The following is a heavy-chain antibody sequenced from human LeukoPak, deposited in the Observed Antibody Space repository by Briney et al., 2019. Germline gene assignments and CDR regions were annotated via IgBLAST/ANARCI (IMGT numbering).Heavy chain of an antibody. CDR3: AKGQCSSTSCYGGYYYYYYGMDV. CDR2: ISWNSGSI. V-gene: IGHV3-9*01. J-gene: IGHJ6*02. D-gene: IGHD2-2*01. Sequence: GGSLRLSCAASGFTFDDYAMHWVRQAPGKGLEWVSGISWNSGSIGYADSVKGRFTISRDNAKNSLYLQMNSLRAEDTALYFCAKGQCSSTSCYGGYYYYYYGMDVWGQGTTVTVSS. CDR1: GFTFDDYA.